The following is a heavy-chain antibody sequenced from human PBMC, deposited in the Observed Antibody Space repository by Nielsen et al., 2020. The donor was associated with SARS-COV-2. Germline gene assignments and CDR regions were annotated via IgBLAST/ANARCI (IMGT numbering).Heavy chain of an antibody. Sequence: SETLSLTCTVSGASISRYYWSWIRQTPGKGLEWIGEINHSGSTNYNPSLKSRVTISVDTSKNQFSLKLSSVTAADTAVYYCARADIVVVPAPPYYYYYGMDVWGQGTTVTVSS. CDR2: INHSGST. V-gene: IGHV4-34*01. CDR1: GASISRYY. J-gene: IGHJ6*02. CDR3: ARADIVVVPAPPYYYYYGMDV. D-gene: IGHD2-2*01.